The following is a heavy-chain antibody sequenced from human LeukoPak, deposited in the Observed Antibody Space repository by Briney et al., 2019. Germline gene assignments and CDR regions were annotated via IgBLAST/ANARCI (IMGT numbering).Heavy chain of an antibody. CDR1: GFTFSSYW. V-gene: IGHV3-74*01. Sequence: GGSLRLSCAASGFTFSSYWMHWVRQAPGKGLVWVSRINSDGSSTSYADSVKGRFTISRDNAKNTLCLQMNSLRAEDTAVYYCARDLRDAIVVVTAIPSDAFDIWGQGTMVTVSS. CDR2: INSDGSST. J-gene: IGHJ3*02. CDR3: ARDLRDAIVVVTAIPSDAFDI. D-gene: IGHD2-21*02.